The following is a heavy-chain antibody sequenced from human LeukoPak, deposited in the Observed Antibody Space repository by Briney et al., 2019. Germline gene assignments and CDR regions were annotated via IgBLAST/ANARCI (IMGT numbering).Heavy chain of an antibody. CDR1: GGTLRRSA. J-gene: IGHJ4*02. D-gene: IGHD2-8*02. CDR2: IIPMFATT. Sequence: GASVKVSYKASGGTLRRSAISWVRQAPGQGLEWMGGIIPMFATTNYAQKFQGRVTVTSDESTGTAFMELSSLRSEDTAVYYCATADLGYCAGIRCYSSYYFAHWGQGTLVTVSS. V-gene: IGHV1-69*13. CDR3: ATADLGYCAGIRCYSSYYFAH.